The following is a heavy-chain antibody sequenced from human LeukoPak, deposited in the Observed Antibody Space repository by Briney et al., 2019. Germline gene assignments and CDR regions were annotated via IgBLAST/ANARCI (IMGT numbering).Heavy chain of an antibody. CDR3: ARGPTYYYDSSGYSFFFQH. V-gene: IGHV4-34*01. D-gene: IGHD3-22*01. J-gene: IGHJ1*01. CDR1: GGSFSGYY. CDR2: INHSGRT. Sequence: SETLSLTCAVYGGSFSGYYWSWIRQPPGKGLEWIGEINHSGRTNYNPSLKSRVTISVDTSKNQFSLKLSSVTAADTAVYYCARGPTYYYDSSGYSFFFQHWGQGTLVTVSS.